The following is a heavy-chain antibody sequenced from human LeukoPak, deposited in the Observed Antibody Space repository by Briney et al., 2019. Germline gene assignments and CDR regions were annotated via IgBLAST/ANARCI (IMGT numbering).Heavy chain of an antibody. CDR3: AKDQSRYYYGSRAMDV. J-gene: IGHJ6*02. V-gene: IGHV3-30*02. CDR2: IRYDGGNK. D-gene: IGHD3-10*01. CDR1: GFTFSSYG. Sequence: GGSLRLSCAASGFTFSSYGMHWVRQAPGKGLEWVAFIRYDGGNKYYADSVKGRFTISRDNSKNTLYLQMNSLRAEDTAVYYCAKDQSRYYYGSRAMDVWGQGTTVTVSS.